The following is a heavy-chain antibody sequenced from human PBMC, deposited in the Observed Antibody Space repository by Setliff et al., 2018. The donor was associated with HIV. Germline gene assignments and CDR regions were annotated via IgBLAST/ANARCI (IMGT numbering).Heavy chain of an antibody. CDR1: GGSISSGSYY. Sequence: PSETLSLTCTVSGGSISSGSYYWSWIRQPAGKGLEWIGHIYTSGSTNYNPSLKSRVTISADTSENQFSLKLRSVTAADTAVYYCARGYGAAGGGYWGQGTLVTVSS. CDR2: IYTSGST. J-gene: IGHJ4*02. D-gene: IGHD6-25*01. V-gene: IGHV4-61*09. CDR3: ARGYGAAGGGY.